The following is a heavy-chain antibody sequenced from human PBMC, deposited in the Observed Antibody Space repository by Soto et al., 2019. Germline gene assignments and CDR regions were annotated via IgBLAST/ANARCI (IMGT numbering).Heavy chain of an antibody. CDR2: ISSSAVYI. D-gene: IGHD6-13*01. CDR3: ARENSPAGLDV. J-gene: IGHJ6*02. Sequence: GGSLRLSCAASGFNFITYSLSWVRQARGKGLERVASISSSAVYIDYADSVKGRFTISRDNANNSLFLQMNSLRAEVTAVYYCARENSPAGLDVWGQGTTVTVS. V-gene: IGHV3-21*01. CDR1: GFNFITYS.